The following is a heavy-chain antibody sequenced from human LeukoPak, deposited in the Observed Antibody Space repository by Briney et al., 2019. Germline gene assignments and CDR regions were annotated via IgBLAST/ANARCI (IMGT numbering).Heavy chain of an antibody. CDR1: GFTFSSYG. J-gene: IGHJ4*02. D-gene: IGHD3-22*01. Sequence: GGSLRLSCAASGFTFSSYGMHWVRQAPGKGLEWVAFIRYDGSNKYYADSVRGRFTISRDNSKNTLYLQMNSLRAEDTAVYYCARNYYDSSGPSGGYWGQGTLVTVSS. V-gene: IGHV3-30*02. CDR3: ARNYYDSSGPSGGY. CDR2: IRYDGSNK.